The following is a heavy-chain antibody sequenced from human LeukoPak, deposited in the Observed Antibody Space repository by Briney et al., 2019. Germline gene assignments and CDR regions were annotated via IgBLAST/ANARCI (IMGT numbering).Heavy chain of an antibody. Sequence: GGSLRLSCAASGFTFSSYSMNWVRQAPGKGLEWVSSISSSSSYIYYADSVKGRFTISRDNAKNSLYLQMNSLRAEDTAVYYCAREGIVGATSEGYYYYYGMDVWGQGTTVTVSS. CDR1: GFTFSSYS. CDR2: ISSSSSYI. V-gene: IGHV3-21*01. J-gene: IGHJ6*02. D-gene: IGHD1-26*01. CDR3: AREGIVGATSEGYYYYYGMDV.